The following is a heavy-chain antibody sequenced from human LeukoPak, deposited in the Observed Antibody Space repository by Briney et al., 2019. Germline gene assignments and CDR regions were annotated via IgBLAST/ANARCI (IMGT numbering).Heavy chain of an antibody. V-gene: IGHV4-59*08. Sequence: PSETLSLTCTVSGGSISSYYWSWIRQPPGQGLEWIGYGYYTWSTNYNPSLKSRVTISVDPSKNQFSLKLSSVTAADTAVYYCARRRNYYYGMDVWGQGTTVTVSS. J-gene: IGHJ6*02. CDR3: ARRRNYYYGMDV. CDR1: GGSISSYY. CDR2: GYYTWST.